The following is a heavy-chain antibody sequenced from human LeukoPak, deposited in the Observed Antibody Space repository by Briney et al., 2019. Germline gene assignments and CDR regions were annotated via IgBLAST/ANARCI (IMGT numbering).Heavy chain of an antibody. CDR3: AIDQPVAGVSNFDS. CDR1: GYTFTRYA. CDR2: INPNTGSP. J-gene: IGHJ4*02. V-gene: IGHV7-4-1*02. Sequence: ASVKVSCKASGYTFTRYAMNWLRQAPGQGLEWMGWINPNTGSPTYAQAFTGRFVLSLDTSVSTAYLQISSLNTEDTAVYYCAIDQPVAGVSNFDSWGQGTLVTVSS. D-gene: IGHD6-19*01.